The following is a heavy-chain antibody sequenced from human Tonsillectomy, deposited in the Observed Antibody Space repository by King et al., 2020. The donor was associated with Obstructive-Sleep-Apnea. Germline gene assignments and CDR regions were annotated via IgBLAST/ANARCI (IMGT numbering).Heavy chain of an antibody. Sequence: QLVQSGAEVKKPGESLKISCKGSGYSFTSYWIGWVRQMPGKGLEWMGIIYPGDSDTRYSPSFQGQVTISADKSISTAYLQWSSLKASDTAMYYCARTWSPESRFGELLPYYFDYWGQGTLVTVSS. J-gene: IGHJ4*02. D-gene: IGHD3-10*01. CDR2: IYPGDSDT. CDR1: GYSFTSYW. V-gene: IGHV5-51*01. CDR3: ARTWSPESRFGELLPYYFDY.